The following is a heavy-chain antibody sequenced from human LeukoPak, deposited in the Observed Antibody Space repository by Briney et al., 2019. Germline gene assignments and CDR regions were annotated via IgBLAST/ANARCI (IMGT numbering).Heavy chain of an antibody. CDR2: ISGGGVTT. V-gene: IGHV3-23*01. CDR3: ARNQQLGGHSYYYYGMDV. CDR1: GFTSIAYA. D-gene: IGHD3-16*01. J-gene: IGHJ6*02. Sequence: GGSLRLSCVGSGFTSIAYALTWARQAPGKGLEWVSGISGGGVTTYYADSVKGRFTISRDNSTNTLYLQMNSLRADDTAIYYCARNQQLGGHSYYYYGMDVWGQGTTVTVSS.